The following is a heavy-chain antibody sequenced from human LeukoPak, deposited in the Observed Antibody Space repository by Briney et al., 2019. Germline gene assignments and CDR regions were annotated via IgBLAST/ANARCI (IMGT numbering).Heavy chain of an antibody. CDR2: ISSSGSDI. J-gene: IGHJ5*02. V-gene: IGHV3-48*03. CDR1: GFTFSNYE. D-gene: IGHD1-26*01. Sequence: PGGSLRLSCAASGFTFSNYEMHWVRQAPGKGLEWVSYISSSGSDIYYADSVKGRFTISRDNAKNSLYLQLNSLRAEDTAVYYCARSLVVGATYPYHWSQGTLVTVSS. CDR3: ARSLVVGATYPYH.